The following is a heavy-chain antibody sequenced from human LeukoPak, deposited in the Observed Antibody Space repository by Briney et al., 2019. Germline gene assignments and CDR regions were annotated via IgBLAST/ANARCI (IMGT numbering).Heavy chain of an antibody. CDR2: IWYDASDR. V-gene: IGHV3-33*01. D-gene: IGHD5-24*01. J-gene: IGHJ4*02. CDR1: GFTFSSFG. Sequence: GRSLTLSCAASGFTFSSFGMHWVRQAPGKGLQWVSVIWYDASDRYYADSVKGRFTISRDNSKNTLFLQMNSLRDDDTAVYYCARVREMATEGTALDYWGQGTLVTVSS. CDR3: ARVREMATEGTALDY.